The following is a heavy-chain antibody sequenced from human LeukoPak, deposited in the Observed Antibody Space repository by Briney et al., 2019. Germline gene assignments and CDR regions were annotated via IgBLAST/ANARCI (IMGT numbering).Heavy chain of an antibody. J-gene: IGHJ4*02. V-gene: IGHV7-4-1*02. CDR2: INTNTGNP. D-gene: IGHD3-22*01. Sequence: ASVKVSCKASGYTFTSYAMNWVRQAPGQGLEWMGWINTNTGNPTYAQGFTGRFVFSLDTSVSTAYLQISSLKAEDTAVYYCARGSSNTMIVVATDLYYFDYWGQGTLVTVSS. CDR3: ARGSSNTMIVVATDLYYFDY. CDR1: GYTFTSYA.